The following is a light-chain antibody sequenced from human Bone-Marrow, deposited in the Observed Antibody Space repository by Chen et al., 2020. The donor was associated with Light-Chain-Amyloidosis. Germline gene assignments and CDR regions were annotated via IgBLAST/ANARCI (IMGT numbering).Light chain of an antibody. CDR3: QVWDRSSDRPV. V-gene: IGLV3-21*02. CDR2: DDS. J-gene: IGLJ3*02. CDR1: NIGSTR. Sequence: SYVLTQPSSVSVAPGQTATIACGGNNIGSTRGHWYQQTPGQAPLLVVYDDSDRPSGNPERLSGSNSGNTATLTISRVEAGDEADYYCQVWDRSSDRPVFGGGTKLTVL.